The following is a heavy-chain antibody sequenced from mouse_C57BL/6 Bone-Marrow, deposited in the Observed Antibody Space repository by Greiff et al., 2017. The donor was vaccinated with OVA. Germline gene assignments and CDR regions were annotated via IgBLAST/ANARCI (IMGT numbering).Heavy chain of an antibody. CDR2: ISYSGST. D-gene: IGHD2-5*01. Sequence: EVKLVESGPGLAKPSQTLSLTCSVTGYSITSDYRNWIRKFPGNKLEYMGYISYSGSTYYNPSLKSRISITRDTSKNQYYLQLNSVTTEDTATYYCARYSQYSNYGYFDYWGQGTTLTVSS. J-gene: IGHJ2*01. CDR1: GYSITSDY. V-gene: IGHV3-8*01. CDR3: ARYSQYSNYGYFDY.